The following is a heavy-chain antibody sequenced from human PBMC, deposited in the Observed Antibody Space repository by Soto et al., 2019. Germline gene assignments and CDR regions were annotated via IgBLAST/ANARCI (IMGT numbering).Heavy chain of an antibody. Sequence: GESPQISSRAAGYIIAGCCNMWLSQQPARNREWMVRIVPSDGQTYYSPSFRGHVTISVAKSINTVFLQWSSLRASDTAVYYCARRVYDSETGPNYHYYFDSWGQGTPVTVSS. D-gene: IGHD1-7*01. J-gene: IGHJ4*02. CDR1: GYIIAGCC. CDR3: ARRVYDSETGPNYHYYFDS. CDR2: IVPSDGQT. V-gene: IGHV5-10-1*01.